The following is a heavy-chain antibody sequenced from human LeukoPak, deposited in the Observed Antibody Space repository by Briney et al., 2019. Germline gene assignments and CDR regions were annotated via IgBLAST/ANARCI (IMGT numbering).Heavy chain of an antibody. CDR3: ARIGSSGWPNFDY. CDR2: IYYSGST. CDR1: GGSINNYY. J-gene: IGHJ4*02. Sequence: TTSETLSLTCTVSGGSINNYYWSWLRQPPGKGLEWIGSIYYSGSTNYNSSLKSRVTISVDTSKNQFSLKLSSVTAADTAVYYCARIGSSGWPNFDYWGQGTLVTVSS. V-gene: IGHV4-59*01. D-gene: IGHD6-19*01.